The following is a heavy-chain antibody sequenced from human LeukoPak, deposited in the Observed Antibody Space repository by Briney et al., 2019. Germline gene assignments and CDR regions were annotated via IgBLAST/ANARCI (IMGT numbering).Heavy chain of an antibody. D-gene: IGHD4-11*01. Sequence: SETLSLTCTVSGGSISNSNYYWGWIRQPPGKGLEWIGSIYYSGSTYYNPSLKSRVTISVDTSKNQFSLKLSSVTAADTAVYYCARHRGPYSIDERPNIDYWGQGTLVTVSS. V-gene: IGHV4-39*01. CDR2: IYYSGST. CDR3: ARHRGPYSIDERPNIDY. CDR1: GGSISNSNYY. J-gene: IGHJ4*02.